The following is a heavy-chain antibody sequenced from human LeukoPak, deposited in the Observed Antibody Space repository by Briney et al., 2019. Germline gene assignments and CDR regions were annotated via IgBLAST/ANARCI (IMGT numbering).Heavy chain of an antibody. Sequence: PGGSLRLSCAASTFTFSSYAMSWVRQAPGKGLEWVSGFSGSGGSRCYADSMRGRFTIYRDNSNNTPYLHMRSLRAEDTAVYYCAKDPELQLWIAAFFDYWGQGTLVTVSS. CDR2: FSGSGGSR. CDR1: TFTFSSYA. D-gene: IGHD5-18*01. J-gene: IGHJ4*02. CDR3: AKDPELQLWIAAFFDY. V-gene: IGHV3-23*01.